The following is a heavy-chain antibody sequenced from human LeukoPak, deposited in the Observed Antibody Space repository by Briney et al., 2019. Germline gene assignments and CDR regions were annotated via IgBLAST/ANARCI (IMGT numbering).Heavy chain of an antibody. D-gene: IGHD2-2*01. CDR1: GFTFSSYA. CDR2: ISGGGGST. Sequence: GGSLRLSCAASGFTFSSYAMSWVRQAPGKGLEWVSAISGGGGSTYYADSVKGRFTISRDNSKNTLYLQMNSLRAEDTAVYYCAKGHCSSTSCPNDYWGQGTLVTVSS. V-gene: IGHV3-23*01. J-gene: IGHJ4*02. CDR3: AKGHCSSTSCPNDY.